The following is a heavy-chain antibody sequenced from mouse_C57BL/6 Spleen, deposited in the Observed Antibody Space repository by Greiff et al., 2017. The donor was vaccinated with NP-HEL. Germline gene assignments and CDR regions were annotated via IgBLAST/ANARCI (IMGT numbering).Heavy chain of an antibody. J-gene: IGHJ2*01. CDR1: GYTFTDYE. D-gene: IGHD1-1*01. V-gene: IGHV1-15*01. CDR3: TGADSYGSSYVYFDY. Sequence: QVQLQQSGAELVRPGASVTLSCKASGYTFTDYEMHWVKQTPVHGLEWIGAIDPETGGTAYNQKFKGKAILTADKSSSTAYMELRNLTSEDSAVYYCTGADSYGSSYVYFDYWGQGTTLTVSS. CDR2: IDPETGGT.